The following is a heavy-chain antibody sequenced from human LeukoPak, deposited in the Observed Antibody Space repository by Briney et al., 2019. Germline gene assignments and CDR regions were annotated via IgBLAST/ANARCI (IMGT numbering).Heavy chain of an antibody. V-gene: IGHV4-59*08. CDR3: ARGGEADDAFDI. CDR2: IYYSGST. Sequence: SETLSLTCTVSGGSISSYYWSWIRQPSGKGLEWIGYIYYSGSTNYNPSLKSRVTISVDTSKNQFSLKLSSVTAADTAVYYCARGGEADDAFDIWGQGTMVTVSS. CDR1: GGSISSYY. D-gene: IGHD2-15*01. J-gene: IGHJ3*02.